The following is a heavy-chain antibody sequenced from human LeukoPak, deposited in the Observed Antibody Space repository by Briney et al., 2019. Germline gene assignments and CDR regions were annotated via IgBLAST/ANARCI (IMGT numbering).Heavy chain of an antibody. Sequence: PGGSLRLSCAASGFTFSTYAMSWVRQAPGKGLEWVSTISGSGANTYYADSVRGRFTISRDNFKNTLYLHMNSLRAEDTAVYYCAKESAGYTNPYYFDYWGQGTLVTVSS. CDR2: ISGSGANT. D-gene: IGHD3-16*02. J-gene: IGHJ4*02. CDR3: AKESAGYTNPYYFDY. CDR1: GFTFSTYA. V-gene: IGHV3-23*01.